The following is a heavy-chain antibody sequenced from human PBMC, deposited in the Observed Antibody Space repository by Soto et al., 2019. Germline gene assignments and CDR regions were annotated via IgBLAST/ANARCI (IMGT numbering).Heavy chain of an antibody. Sequence: QVQLQQWGAGLLKPSETLSLTCAVYGGSFSGYYWSWIRQPPGKGLEWIGEINHSGSTNYNPSLKSRVTISVDKSKNQFSLKLSSVTAADTAVYYCARGYPSYDYIWGSYRYRHYFDYWGQGTLVTVSS. D-gene: IGHD3-16*02. J-gene: IGHJ4*02. CDR1: GGSFSGYY. CDR2: INHSGST. CDR3: ARGYPSYDYIWGSYRYRHYFDY. V-gene: IGHV4-34*01.